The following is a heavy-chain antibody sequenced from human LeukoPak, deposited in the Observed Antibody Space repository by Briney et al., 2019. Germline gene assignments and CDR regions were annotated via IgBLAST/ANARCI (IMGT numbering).Heavy chain of an antibody. Sequence: SETLSLTCTVSGGSISSGDYYWSWIRQPPGKGLEWIGYIYYSGSTYYNPSLKSRVTISVDTSKNQFSLKLNSVTAADTAVYYCARDAFGYSRHYYYYYMDVWGKGTTVTVSS. CDR2: IYYSGST. D-gene: IGHD3-22*01. J-gene: IGHJ6*03. CDR1: GGSISSGDYY. V-gene: IGHV4-30-4*02. CDR3: ARDAFGYSRHYYYYYMDV.